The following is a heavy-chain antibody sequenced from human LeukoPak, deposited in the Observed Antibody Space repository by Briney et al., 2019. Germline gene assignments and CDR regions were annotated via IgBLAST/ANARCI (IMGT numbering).Heavy chain of an antibody. J-gene: IGHJ4*02. CDR2: INHSGST. V-gene: IGHV4-34*01. D-gene: IGHD6-13*01. CDR1: GGSFSGYY. CDR3: AREQRYSKLFDY. Sequence: SETLSLTCAVYGGSFSGYYWSWIRQPPGKGLEWIGEINHSGSTNCNPSLKSRVTISVDTSKNQFSLKLSSVTAADTAVYYCAREQRYSKLFDYWGQGTLVTVSS.